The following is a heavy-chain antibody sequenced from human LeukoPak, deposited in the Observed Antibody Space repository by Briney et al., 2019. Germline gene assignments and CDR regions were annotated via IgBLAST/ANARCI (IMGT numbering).Heavy chain of an antibody. D-gene: IGHD5-12*01. Sequence: SETLSLTRSVSGGSISSYYWSWIRQPPGKGLEWIGYIYYSGSTNYNPSLKSRVTMSVDTSKNQFSLKLSSVTAADTAVYYCARLKYSGYDHGVFDFWGQGTLVTVSS. CDR2: IYYSGST. CDR3: ARLKYSGYDHGVFDF. V-gene: IGHV4-59*01. CDR1: GGSISSYY. J-gene: IGHJ4*02.